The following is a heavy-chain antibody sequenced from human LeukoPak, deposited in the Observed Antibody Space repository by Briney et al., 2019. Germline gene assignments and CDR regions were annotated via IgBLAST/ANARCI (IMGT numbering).Heavy chain of an antibody. CDR3: ARGDSYGSPWFNY. J-gene: IGHJ4*02. CDR1: GGSVSSGSYY. D-gene: IGHD5-18*01. V-gene: IGHV4-61*01. CDR2: IHDSGST. Sequence: SETLSLTCTVSGGSVSSGSYYWSWIRQPPGKELEWLGYIHDSGSTNYNPSLKSRVTISVDTSKSQSSLKLSSVTAADTAVYYCARGDSYGSPWFNYWGQGTLVTVSS.